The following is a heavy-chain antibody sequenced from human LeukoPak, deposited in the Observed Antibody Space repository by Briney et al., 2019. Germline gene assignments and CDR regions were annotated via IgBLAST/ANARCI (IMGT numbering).Heavy chain of an antibody. CDR3: ARGRGEWELTAHFGY. CDR2: MNPNSGNT. D-gene: IGHD1-26*01. CDR1: GYTFTSYD. Sequence: ASVKVSCKASGYTFTSYDINWVRQATRQGLEWMGWMNPNSGNTGYARKFQGRVTITRNTSISTAYMELSSLRSEDTAVYYCARGRGEWELTAHFGYWGQGTLVTVSS. J-gene: IGHJ4*02. V-gene: IGHV1-8*03.